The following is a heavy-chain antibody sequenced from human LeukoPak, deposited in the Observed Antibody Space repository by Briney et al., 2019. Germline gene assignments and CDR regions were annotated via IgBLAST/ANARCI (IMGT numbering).Heavy chain of an antibody. D-gene: IGHD3-10*01. CDR1: GGSISSGDYY. CDR2: IYYSGST. CDR3: ARGSGFGSAFDI. Sequence: PSETLSLTCTVSGGSISSGDYYWSWIRQPPGKGLEWIGYIYYSGSTYYNPSLKSRVTISVDTSKNQFSLKLSSVTAADTDVYYCARGSGFGSAFDIWGQGTMVTVSS. V-gene: IGHV4-30-4*01. J-gene: IGHJ3*02.